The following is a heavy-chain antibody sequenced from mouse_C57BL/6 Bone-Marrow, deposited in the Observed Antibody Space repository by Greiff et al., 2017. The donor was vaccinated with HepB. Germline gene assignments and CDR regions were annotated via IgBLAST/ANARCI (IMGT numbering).Heavy chain of an antibody. Sequence: QVQLKQPGAELVKPGASVKMSCKASGYTFTSYWITWVKQRPGQGLEWIGDIYPGSGSTNYNEKFKSKATLTVDTSSSTAYMQLSRLTSEDSAVYYCANFYYDYDGWFAYWGQGTLVTVSA. D-gene: IGHD2-4*01. CDR1: GYTFTSYW. CDR3: ANFYYDYDGWFAY. J-gene: IGHJ3*01. CDR2: IYPGSGST. V-gene: IGHV1-55*01.